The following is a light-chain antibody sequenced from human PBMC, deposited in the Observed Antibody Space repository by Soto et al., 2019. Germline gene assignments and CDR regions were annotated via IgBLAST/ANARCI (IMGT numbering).Light chain of an antibody. CDR2: GAS. CDR3: QQYGSSIT. J-gene: IGKJ5*01. CDR1: QSVSGSY. V-gene: IGKV3-20*01. Sequence: EIVLTPSPGTLSLSPGESATLSCRASQSVSGSYLAWYQQKPGQAPSLVIYGASNRATGIPDRFSGRGSGTAFALTIRRLEPEDFAVYYCQQYGSSITFGQGTRLEIK.